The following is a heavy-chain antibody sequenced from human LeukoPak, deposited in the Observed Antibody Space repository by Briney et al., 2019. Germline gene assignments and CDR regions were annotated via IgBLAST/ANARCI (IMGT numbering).Heavy chain of an antibody. CDR2: ISAYNGNT. V-gene: IGHV1-18*04. D-gene: IGHD3-22*01. CDR3: ARGLADGRKITMIVANPYYFDY. CDR1: GYTFTGYY. J-gene: IGHJ4*02. Sequence: KPGASVKVSCKASGYTFTGYYMHWVRQAPGQGLEWMGWISAYNGNTNYAQKLQGRVTMTTDTSTSTAYMELRSLRSDDTAVYYCARGLADGRKITMIVANPYYFDYWGQGTLVTVSS.